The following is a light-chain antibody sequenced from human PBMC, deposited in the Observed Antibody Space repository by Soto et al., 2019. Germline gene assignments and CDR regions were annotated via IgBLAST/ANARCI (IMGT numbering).Light chain of an antibody. CDR2: GAS. CDR1: QSVSSSY. CDR3: KQYCSSPIFT. Sequence: EIVLTQSPGTLSLSPGERATLSCRASQSVSSSYLAWYQQKPGQAPRLLIYGASSRATGIPDRFSGSGSGTDFTLTISILESEDFAVYYCKQYCSSPIFTFVPGANVDIK. V-gene: IGKV3-20*01. J-gene: IGKJ3*01.